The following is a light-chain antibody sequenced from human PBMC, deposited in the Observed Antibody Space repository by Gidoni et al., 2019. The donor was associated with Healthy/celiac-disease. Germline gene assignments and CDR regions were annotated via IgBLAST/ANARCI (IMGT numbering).Light chain of an antibody. CDR1: QSVSSY. V-gene: IGKV3-11*01. CDR2: DAS. CDR3: QQRSNWPLT. Sequence: EIVFTPSPATLSLSPGEIATLSCGASQSVSSYLAWYQQKPGQAPRLLIYDASNRATGIPARFSGSGSGTDFTLTISSLEPEDFAVYYCQQRSNWPLTFGGGTKVEIK. J-gene: IGKJ4*01.